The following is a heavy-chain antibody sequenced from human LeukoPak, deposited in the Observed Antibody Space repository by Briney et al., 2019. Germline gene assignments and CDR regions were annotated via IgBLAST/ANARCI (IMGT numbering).Heavy chain of an antibody. D-gene: IGHD6-13*01. CDR1: GGSISSYY. J-gene: IGHJ4*02. CDR2: IYYSGST. V-gene: IGHV4-59*01. Sequence: SETLSLTCTVPGGSISSYYWSWIRQPPGKGLEWIGYIYYSGSTNYNPSLKSRVTISVDTSKNQFSLKLSSVTAADTAVYYCARSSWYDGMGYWGQGTLVTVSS. CDR3: ARSSWYDGMGY.